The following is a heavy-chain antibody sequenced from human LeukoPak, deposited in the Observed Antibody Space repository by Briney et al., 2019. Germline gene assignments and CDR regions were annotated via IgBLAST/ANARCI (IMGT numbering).Heavy chain of an antibody. CDR2: ISGNGGAT. V-gene: IGHV3-23*01. D-gene: IGHD3-10*01. J-gene: IGHJ4*02. Sequence: GSLRLSCAASGFAFSTYAITWVRQAPGKGLEWVSAISGNGGATYYADSVKGRFTISRDNSNNTLYLQMNSLRAEDTAIYYCAKDRGNFYGSGSYFPPGGDYWGQGTLVTVSS. CDR3: AKDRGNFYGSGSYFPPGGDY. CDR1: GFAFSTYA.